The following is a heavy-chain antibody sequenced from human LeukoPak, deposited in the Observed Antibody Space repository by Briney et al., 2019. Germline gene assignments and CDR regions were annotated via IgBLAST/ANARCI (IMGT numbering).Heavy chain of an antibody. J-gene: IGHJ4*02. D-gene: IGHD1-7*01. CDR3: AKGRYNWNYGPFDY. CDR1: GFTFGSYA. Sequence: GGSLRLSCAASGFTFGSYAMNWVRQAPGKGLEWVSGISWNSGSIGYADSVKGRFTISRDNAKNSLYLQMNSLRAEDMALYYCAKGRYNWNYGPFDYWGQGTLVTVSS. CDR2: ISWNSGSI. V-gene: IGHV3-9*03.